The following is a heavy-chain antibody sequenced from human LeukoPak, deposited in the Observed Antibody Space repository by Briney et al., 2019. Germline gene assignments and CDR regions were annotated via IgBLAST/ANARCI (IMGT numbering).Heavy chain of an antibody. Sequence: AGGSLRLSCAASGFTFSSYSMNGGRQPPGKGVGWVSSISSSSSSIYYADSVKGRFTISRDNAKNSLYLQMNSLRAEDTAVYYCARDHPYSYGYFDYWGQGTLVTVSS. CDR2: ISSSSSSI. V-gene: IGHV3-21*01. CDR1: GFTFSSYS. CDR3: ARDHPYSYGYFDY. J-gene: IGHJ4*02. D-gene: IGHD5-18*01.